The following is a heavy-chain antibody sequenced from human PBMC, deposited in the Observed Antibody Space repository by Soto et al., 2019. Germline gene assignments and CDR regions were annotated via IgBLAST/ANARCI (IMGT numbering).Heavy chain of an antibody. Sequence: PXETLALTCTVSGVSVTSGTYSGTWIWQPPGKELECIGYVSSSGTTNYNPSLRSRVGISLDTSKNQFYLKLNSVTAADTAVYYCARGRYSSGWYDSWGQGTLVTVSS. CDR3: ARGRYSSGWYDS. CDR1: GVSVTSGTYS. D-gene: IGHD6-19*01. CDR2: VSSSGTT. J-gene: IGHJ5*01. V-gene: IGHV4-61*01.